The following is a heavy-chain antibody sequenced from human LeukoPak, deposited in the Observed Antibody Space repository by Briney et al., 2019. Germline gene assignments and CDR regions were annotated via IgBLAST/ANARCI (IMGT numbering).Heavy chain of an antibody. Sequence: GPLRLSCAASGFTFSAYWMSWVRQAPGKGLEWVANIKQDGSDKYYVDSVKGRFTISRDNAKNSLYLQMNSLRAEDTAVYYCARKTVVGSYFDYWGQGTPVTVSS. CDR1: GFTFSAYW. CDR2: IKQDGSDK. V-gene: IGHV3-7*03. J-gene: IGHJ4*02. D-gene: IGHD4-23*01. CDR3: ARKTVVGSYFDY.